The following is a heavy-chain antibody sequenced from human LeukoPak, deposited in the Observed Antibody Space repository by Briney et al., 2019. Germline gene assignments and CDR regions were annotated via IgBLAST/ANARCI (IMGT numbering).Heavy chain of an antibody. CDR1: GESVSSDNAA. J-gene: IGHJ4*02. CDR3: ARDNLHFDY. Sequence: SQTLSLTCAISGESVSSDNAAWNWIRQSPSRGLEWLGRTYYRSKWYYHYAISVKSRITVNPDTSKNQFSLQLNSVTPEDTAVYYCARDNLHFDYWGQGTLVTVSS. V-gene: IGHV6-1*01. CDR2: TYYRSKWYY.